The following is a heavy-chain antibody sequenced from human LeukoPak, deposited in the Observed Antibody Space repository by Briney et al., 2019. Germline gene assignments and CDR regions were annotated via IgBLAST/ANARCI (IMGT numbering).Heavy chain of an antibody. Sequence: SETLSLTCTVSGGSISSSSYYWGWIRQPPGKGLEWIGSFYYSGSTYYNPSLKSRVTISVVTSKNQFSLKLSSVTAADTAVYYCARGRGYDRREWPLHAFDIWGQGTMVTVSS. CDR3: ARGRGYDRREWPLHAFDI. CDR2: FYYSGST. J-gene: IGHJ3*02. V-gene: IGHV4-39*01. CDR1: GGSISSSSYY. D-gene: IGHD3-22*01.